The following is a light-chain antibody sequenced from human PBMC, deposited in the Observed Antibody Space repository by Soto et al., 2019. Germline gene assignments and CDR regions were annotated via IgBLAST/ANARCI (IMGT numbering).Light chain of an antibody. CDR2: SVS. Sequence: EIVLTQSPGTLSLSPGESATISCKASQDVTSRYLAWYKQKPGQTPRLLCYSVSSRATGIPDRFSGSGSGTEFTLTISRLEPEDFEMYYCLHHGSSLWTFGQGTKVDIK. J-gene: IGKJ1*01. CDR3: LHHGSSLWT. CDR1: QDVTSRY. V-gene: IGKV3-20*01.